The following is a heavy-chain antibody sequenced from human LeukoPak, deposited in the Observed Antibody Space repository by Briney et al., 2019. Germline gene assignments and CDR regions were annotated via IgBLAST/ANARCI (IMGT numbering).Heavy chain of an antibody. CDR3: ARGGNSGSYRNWFDP. CDR1: GGSISSYY. CDR2: IYTSGSA. Sequence: PSETLSLTCTVSGGSISSYYWSWIRQPAGKGLEWIGRIYTSGSANYNPSLKSRVTMSVDTSKNQFSLKLSSVTAADTAVYYCARGGNSGSYRNWFDPWGQGTLVTVSS. J-gene: IGHJ5*02. D-gene: IGHD1-26*01. V-gene: IGHV4-4*07.